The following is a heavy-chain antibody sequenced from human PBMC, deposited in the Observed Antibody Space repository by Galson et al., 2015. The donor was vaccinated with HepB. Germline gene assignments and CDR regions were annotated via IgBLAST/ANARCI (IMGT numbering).Heavy chain of an antibody. CDR2: ASSNGSRA. Sequence: SLRLSCAASGFTFSRFPMHWVRQAPGKGLEFVAAASSNGSRAYYADSVKDRFTISRGSSKNTLYLQMNSLRPEDTALYYCLKVSIWWCSDDCSFDHWGQGAQVTVSS. V-gene: IGHV3-64D*08. J-gene: IGHJ4*02. D-gene: IGHD2-8*02. CDR3: LKVSIWWCSDDCSFDH. CDR1: GFTFSRFP.